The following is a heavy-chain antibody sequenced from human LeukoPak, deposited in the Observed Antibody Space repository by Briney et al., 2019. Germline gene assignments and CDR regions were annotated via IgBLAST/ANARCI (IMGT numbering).Heavy chain of an antibody. J-gene: IGHJ3*02. CDR1: GFTFSSYT. V-gene: IGHV3-21*01. D-gene: IGHD3-10*01. CDR3: ARAAYGSGVLDAFDM. Sequence: GGSLRLSCAASGFTFSSYTMKWVHQAPGKGLEWVSLITSSSGYIFYADSVKGRFTISRDNAKNSLYLQMNSLSAEDTAVYYCARAAYGSGVLDAFDMWGQGTMVTVSS. CDR2: ITSSSGYI.